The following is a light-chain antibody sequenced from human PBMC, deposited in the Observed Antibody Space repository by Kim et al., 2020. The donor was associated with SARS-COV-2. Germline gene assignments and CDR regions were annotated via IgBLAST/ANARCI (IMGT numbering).Light chain of an antibody. CDR1: ESFSSY. J-gene: IGKJ3*01. Sequence: ASTGDRVTITCRASESFSSYLAWYQQKPGRAPDLLIYGASTLQRGVPSRFSGSGSGTEFSLTIRYLQSEDFATYYCQHYYTYPFTFGPGTKVDIK. V-gene: IGKV1-8*01. CDR2: GAS. CDR3: QHYYTYPFT.